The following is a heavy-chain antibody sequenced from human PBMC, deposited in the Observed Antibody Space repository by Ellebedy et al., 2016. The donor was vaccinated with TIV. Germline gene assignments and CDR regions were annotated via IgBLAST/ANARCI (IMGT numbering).Heavy chain of an antibody. CDR1: GFTFSSYA. CDR3: ARGKQWLVLDKGGFFDY. Sequence: GGSLRLXXAASGFTFSSYAMHWVRQAPGKGLEWVAVISYDGSNKYYADSVKGRFTISRDNSKNTLYLQMNSLRAEDTAVYYCARGKQWLVLDKGGFFDYWGQGTLVTVSS. CDR2: ISYDGSNK. J-gene: IGHJ4*02. D-gene: IGHD6-19*01. V-gene: IGHV3-30-3*01.